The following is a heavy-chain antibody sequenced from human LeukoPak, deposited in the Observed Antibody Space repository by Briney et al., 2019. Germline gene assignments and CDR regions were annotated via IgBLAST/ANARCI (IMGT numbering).Heavy chain of an antibody. D-gene: IGHD3-16*02. V-gene: IGHV5-10-1*01. CDR3: ARLIGGFGGIIVDSTIVNYYGMDV. CDR2: IDPSDSYT. J-gene: IGHJ6*02. Sequence: GESLKISCKGSGYNFTNYWINWVRQMPGKGLEWMGRIDPSDSYTNYSPSFQGYVTISADKSSNTVYLQWSSLKASDTAMYYCARLIGGFGGIIVDSTIVNYYGMDVWGQGTTVTVSS. CDR1: GYNFTNYW.